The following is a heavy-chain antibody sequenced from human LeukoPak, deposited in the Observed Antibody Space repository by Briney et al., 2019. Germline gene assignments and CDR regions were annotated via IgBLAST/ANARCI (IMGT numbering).Heavy chain of an antibody. J-gene: IGHJ4*02. Sequence: PGGSLRLSCAASGFTFSSYNMNWVRQAPGKGLEWVSSITSGSSYIYYADSVKGRFTISRDNAKNSLYLQMNSLRAEDTALYYCARVLWFGELLGAFDYWGQGTLVTVSS. CDR3: ARVLWFGELLGAFDY. D-gene: IGHD3-10*01. CDR1: GFTFSSYN. V-gene: IGHV3-21*04. CDR2: ITSGSSYI.